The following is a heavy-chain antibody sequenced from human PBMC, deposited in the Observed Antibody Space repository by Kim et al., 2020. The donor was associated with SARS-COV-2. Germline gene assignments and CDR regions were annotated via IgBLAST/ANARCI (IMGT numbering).Heavy chain of an antibody. V-gene: IGHV3-30*18. Sequence: GGSLRLSCAASGFTFSSYGMHWVRQAPGKGLEWVAVISYDGSNKYYADSVKGRFTISRDNSKNTLYLQMNSLRAEDTAVYYCAKEIAAAGTWGYYYYGM. D-gene: IGHD6-13*01. J-gene: IGHJ6*01. CDR3: AKEIAAAGTWGYYYYGM. CDR2: ISYDGSNK. CDR1: GFTFSSYG.